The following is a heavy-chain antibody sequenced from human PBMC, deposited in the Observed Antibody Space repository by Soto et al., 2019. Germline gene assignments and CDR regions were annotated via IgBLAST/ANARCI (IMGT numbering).Heavy chain of an antibody. CDR2: IRSGGTTM. V-gene: IGHV3-48*03. Sequence: GSLRLSCAASGFTFSIYEMNWVRQAPGKGLEWISYIRSGGTTMYYADSVKGRFTISRDNAKNSLYLQMNSLTAEDTAVYYCAGRDGXNRRKAPYYYYYYGMNVWGQGTTVTVSS. CDR1: GFTFSIYE. J-gene: IGHJ6*02. CDR3: AGRDGXNRRKAPYYYYYYGMNV. D-gene: IGHD2-15*01.